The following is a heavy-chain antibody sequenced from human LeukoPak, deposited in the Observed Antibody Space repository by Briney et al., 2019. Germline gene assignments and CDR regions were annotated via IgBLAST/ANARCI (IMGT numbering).Heavy chain of an antibody. CDR3: AKGTWRNNLKSVPDQFDP. CDR1: GFTFSSYS. V-gene: IGHV3-48*04. J-gene: IGHJ5*02. D-gene: IGHD1-20*01. Sequence: QPGGSLRLSCAASGFTFSSYSMNWVRQAPGKGLEGVSYISSSSSTIYYADSVKGRFTISRDNAKNSLYLQMNSLRAEDTALYYCAKGTWRNNLKSVPDQFDPWGQGTLVTVSS. CDR2: ISSSSSTI.